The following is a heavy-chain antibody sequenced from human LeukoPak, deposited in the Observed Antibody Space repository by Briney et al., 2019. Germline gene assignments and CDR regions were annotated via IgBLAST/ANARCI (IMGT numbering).Heavy chain of an antibody. D-gene: IGHD1-26*01. CDR1: GGTFSSYA. Sequence: SVKVSCKASGGTFSSYAISWVRQAPGQGLERMGRIIPIFGTANYAQKFQGRVTITTDESTSTAYMELSSLRSEDTAVYYCARDTPLGIVGTGYFDYWGQGTLVTVSS. CDR2: IIPIFGTA. CDR3: ARDTPLGIVGTGYFDY. J-gene: IGHJ4*02. V-gene: IGHV1-69*05.